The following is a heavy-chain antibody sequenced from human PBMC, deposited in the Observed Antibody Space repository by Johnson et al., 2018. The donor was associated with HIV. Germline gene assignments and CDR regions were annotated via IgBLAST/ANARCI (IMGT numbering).Heavy chain of an antibody. J-gene: IGHJ3*02. CDR2: IRYDGSNK. Sequence: QVQLVESGGGVVQPGGSLRLSCAASGFSFSDYGIHWVRQAPGKGLEWVAFIRYDGSNKYYGDSVKGRFTISRDNAKNSLYLQMNSLRAEDTAVYYCARGRGYYYDSGPDAFDIWGQGTMVTVSS. CDR1: GFSFSDYG. CDR3: ARGRGYYYDSGPDAFDI. V-gene: IGHV3-30*02. D-gene: IGHD3-22*01.